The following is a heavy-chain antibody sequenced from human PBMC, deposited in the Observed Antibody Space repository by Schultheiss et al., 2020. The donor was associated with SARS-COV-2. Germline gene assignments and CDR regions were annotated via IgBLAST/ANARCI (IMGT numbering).Heavy chain of an antibody. D-gene: IGHD6-13*01. J-gene: IGHJ4*02. CDR2: ISGSGGST. CDR1: GFTFSSYA. V-gene: IGHV3-23*01. Sequence: GGSLRLSCAASGFTFSSYAMSWVRQAPGKGLEWVSAISGSGGSTYYADSVKGRFTISRDNSKNTLYLLMNSLRAEDTAVYYCARGEQQLGRFDYWGQGTLVTVAS. CDR3: ARGEQQLGRFDY.